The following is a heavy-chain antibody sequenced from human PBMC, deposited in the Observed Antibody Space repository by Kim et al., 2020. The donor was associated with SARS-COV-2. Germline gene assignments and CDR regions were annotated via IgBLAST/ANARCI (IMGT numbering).Heavy chain of an antibody. J-gene: IGHJ3*02. Sequence: YAQKFQGRVTITADKSTSTAYMELSSLRSEDTAVDYCARGIAARHDAFDSWGQGTMVTVSS. D-gene: IGHD6-6*01. CDR3: ARGIAARHDAFDS. V-gene: IGHV1-69*04.